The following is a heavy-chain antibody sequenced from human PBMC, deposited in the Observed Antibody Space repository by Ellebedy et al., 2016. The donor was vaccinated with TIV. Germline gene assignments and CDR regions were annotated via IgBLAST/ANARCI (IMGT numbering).Heavy chain of an antibody. V-gene: IGHV3-30-3*01. D-gene: IGHD6-19*01. CDR1: GFTFNIFA. CDR3: ARDVPEPGQGGWPPGYFFDL. Sequence: GESLKISCTASGFTFNIFAMHLVRLTPDKGLEWLGVIMYDGTNRWYVDSLEGRFTISRDNAKNTVYLQMNSLRPEDTAMYYCARDVPEPGQGGWPPGYFFDLWGQGTLVTVSS. CDR2: IMYDGTNR. J-gene: IGHJ4*02.